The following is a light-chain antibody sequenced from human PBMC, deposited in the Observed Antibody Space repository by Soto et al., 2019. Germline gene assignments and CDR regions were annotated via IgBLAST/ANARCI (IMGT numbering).Light chain of an antibody. CDR3: QQCYHYWT. Sequence: DIQMTQSPSTLSASVGDRFTITCRASENITRCLAWYQQKPGKAPELLIYDASNLESGVPSRFSGSGSGTEFTLSISSLQPDYFATYSCQQCYHYWTVCQGTKVEIK. J-gene: IGKJ1*01. CDR2: DAS. CDR1: ENITRC. V-gene: IGKV1-5*01.